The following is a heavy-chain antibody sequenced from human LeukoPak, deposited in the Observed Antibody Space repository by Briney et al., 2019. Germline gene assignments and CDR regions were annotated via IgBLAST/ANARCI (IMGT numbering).Heavy chain of an antibody. CDR3: ARDRPTGASRVFVVQ. D-gene: IGHD2-15*01. CDR2: MSSGSRYI. CDR1: GFSFSTYA. Sequence: GGSLRLSCTASGFSFSTYAMTWVRQAPGKGLEWISSMSSGSRYIYYADSVRGRFTISRGNTKNSLYLLMNNLRAEDTAIYYCARDRPTGASRVFVVQWGQGTPVTVS. V-gene: IGHV3-21*06. J-gene: IGHJ4*02.